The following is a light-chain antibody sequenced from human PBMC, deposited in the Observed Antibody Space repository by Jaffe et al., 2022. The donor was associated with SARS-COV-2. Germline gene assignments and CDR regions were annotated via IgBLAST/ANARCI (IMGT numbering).Light chain of an antibody. CDR3: QVWHSDGDLQV. CDR1: NIGSKS. Sequence: SYVLTQPPSVSVAPGKTATITCGGNNIGSKSVHWYQQKPGQAPMLVISYDSDRPSGIPERFSGSNSGNTATLTISGVEGGDEADYYCQVWHSDGDLQVFGGGTKLTVL. J-gene: IGLJ3*02. CDR2: YDS. V-gene: IGLV3-21*04.